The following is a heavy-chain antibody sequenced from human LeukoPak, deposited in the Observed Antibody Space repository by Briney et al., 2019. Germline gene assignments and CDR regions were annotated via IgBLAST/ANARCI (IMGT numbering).Heavy chain of an antibody. CDR1: GGSFSNYY. CDR2: IDHSGNT. J-gene: IGHJ3*02. D-gene: IGHD6-13*01. CDR3: ARFGSSTWYKGAFDI. V-gene: IGHV4-34*01. Sequence: SETLSLTCAVFGGSFSNYYLHWIRQPPGKGLEWIGEIDHSGNTKYNPSLKSRVTISVDTSKNQFSLNLTSVTAADTAVYYCARFGSSTWYKGAFDIWGQGTMVTVAS.